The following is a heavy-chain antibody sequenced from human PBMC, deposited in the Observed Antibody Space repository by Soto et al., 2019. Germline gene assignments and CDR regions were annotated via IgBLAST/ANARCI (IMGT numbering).Heavy chain of an antibody. CDR3: ARHQWELPSCWFDP. Sequence: QLQLQESGPGLVKPSETLSLTCTVSGGPISSSTYYWGWIRQPPGKGLEWIGTIYYSGSTYYNLSLKSRVTMSVDTSNNQFSLKLSSVTAADTAVYYCARHQWELPSCWFDPWGQGTLVTVSS. D-gene: IGHD1-26*01. CDR1: GGPISSSTYY. J-gene: IGHJ5*02. V-gene: IGHV4-39*01. CDR2: IYYSGST.